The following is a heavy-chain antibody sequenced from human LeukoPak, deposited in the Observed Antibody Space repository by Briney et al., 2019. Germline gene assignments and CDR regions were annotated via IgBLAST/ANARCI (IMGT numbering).Heavy chain of an antibody. D-gene: IGHD3-3*01. Sequence: GGSLRLSCAASGFTFSSNWVHWVRHAPGQGLVWVSRIKGDGISTNYADSVKGRFTISRDIAKNTLYLQMNSLRAEDTGVYYCAKDHYWSIDYWGRGTLVTVSS. CDR1: GFTFSSNW. CDR2: IKGDGIST. CDR3: AKDHYWSIDY. V-gene: IGHV3-74*01. J-gene: IGHJ4*02.